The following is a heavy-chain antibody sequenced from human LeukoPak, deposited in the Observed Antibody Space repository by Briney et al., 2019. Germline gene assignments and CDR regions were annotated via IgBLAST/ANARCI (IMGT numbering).Heavy chain of an antibody. CDR2: IYYSGST. CDR3: ARRGGGFWYFDL. CDR1: GGSISSYY. J-gene: IGHJ2*01. D-gene: IGHD6-25*01. V-gene: IGHV4-59*08. Sequence: PSETLSLTCTVSGGSISSYYWSWIRQPPGKGLEWTGYIYYSGSTNYNPSLKSRVTISVDTSKNQFSLKLSSVTAADTAVYYCARRGGGFWYFDLWGRGTLVTVSS.